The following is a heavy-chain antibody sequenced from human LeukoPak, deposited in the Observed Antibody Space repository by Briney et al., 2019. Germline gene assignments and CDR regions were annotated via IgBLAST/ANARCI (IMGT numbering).Heavy chain of an antibody. Sequence: PGGSLRLSCAASGFNFRTYGMHWVRQAPDKGLEWLAFIQFDESREIYADSVKGRFTVSRDNPKNMLYLEVNSLRAEDTAVYYCAKEDGTVVASTFGDWGQGTLVTVSS. CDR3: AKEDGTVVASTFGD. CDR1: GFNFRTYG. J-gene: IGHJ4*02. CDR2: IQFDESRE. D-gene: IGHD3-22*01. V-gene: IGHV3-30*02.